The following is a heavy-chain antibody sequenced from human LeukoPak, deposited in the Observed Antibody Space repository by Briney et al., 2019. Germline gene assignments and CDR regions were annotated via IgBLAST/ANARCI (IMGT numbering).Heavy chain of an antibody. J-gene: IGHJ4*02. V-gene: IGHV3-23*01. CDR3: AKDGPPIVVVVAATPGYFDY. CDR1: GFTFSSYA. D-gene: IGHD2-15*01. CDR2: ISGSGGST. Sequence: PGGSLRLSCAASGFTFSSYAMSWVRQAPGKGLEWVSAISGSGGSTYYADSVKGRFTISRDNSKNTLYLQMNSLRAEDTAVYYCAKDGPPIVVVVAATPGYFDYWGQGTLVTASS.